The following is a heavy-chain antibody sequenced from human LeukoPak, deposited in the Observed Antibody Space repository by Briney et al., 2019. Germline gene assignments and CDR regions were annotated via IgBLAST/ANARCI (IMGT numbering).Heavy chain of an antibody. J-gene: IGHJ4*02. CDR1: GYTFTSYD. CDR2: MNPNSGNT. V-gene: IGHV1-8*01. D-gene: IGHD3-9*01. CDR3: ARGSTYYDILTGYSHFDY. Sequence: ASVKVSCKASGYTFTSYDINWVRQATGQGLEWMGWMNPNSGNTGYAQEFQGRVTMTRNTSISTAYMELSSLRSEDTAVYYCARGSTYYDILTGYSHFDYWGQGTLVTVSS.